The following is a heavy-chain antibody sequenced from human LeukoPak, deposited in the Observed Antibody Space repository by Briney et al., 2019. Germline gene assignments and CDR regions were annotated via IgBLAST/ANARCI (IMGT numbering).Heavy chain of an antibody. Sequence: GGSLRLSCAASGFTFSDYYMSWIRQAPGKGLEWVSYISSSGSTIYYADSVKGRFTISRDNSRNTLYLQMNSLRAEDTAVYYCAKPIRTYYYDSSGHIPDYWGQGTLVTVSS. CDR3: AKPIRTYYYDSSGHIPDY. CDR1: GFTFSDYY. J-gene: IGHJ4*02. D-gene: IGHD3-22*01. CDR2: ISSSGSTI. V-gene: IGHV3-11*04.